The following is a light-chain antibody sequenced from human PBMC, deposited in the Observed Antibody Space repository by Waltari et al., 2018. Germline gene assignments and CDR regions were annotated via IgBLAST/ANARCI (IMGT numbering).Light chain of an antibody. J-gene: IGLJ1*01. CDR1: SSDVGNYNL. CDR2: EVT. CDR3: CSYAGLGIYV. V-gene: IGLV2-23*02. Sequence: QSGLTQPASVSGSPGQSITIPGTGTSSDVGNYNLVSWYQQYPGKAPKLMVYEVTKRTSGVSDRFSGSKSGNTASLTIYGLQSEDEADYYCCSYAGLGIYVFGTGTKVTVL.